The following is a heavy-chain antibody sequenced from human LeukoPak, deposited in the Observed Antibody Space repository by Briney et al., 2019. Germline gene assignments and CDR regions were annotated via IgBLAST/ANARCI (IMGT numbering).Heavy chain of an antibody. CDR1: GYTFTSYD. V-gene: IGHV1-8*01. Sequence: ASVKVSCKASGYTFTSYDINWVRQATGQGLEWMGWMNPNSGNTGYAQKFQDRVTMTRNTSISTAYMELSSLRSEDTAVYYCARVGSVLRFLEWSPSAIPHAFDIWGQGTMVTVSS. CDR2: MNPNSGNT. D-gene: IGHD3-3*01. CDR3: ARVGSVLRFLEWSPSAIPHAFDI. J-gene: IGHJ3*02.